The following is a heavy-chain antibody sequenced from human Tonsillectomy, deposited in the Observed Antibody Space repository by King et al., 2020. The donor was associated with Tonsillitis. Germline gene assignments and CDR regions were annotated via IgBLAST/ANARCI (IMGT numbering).Heavy chain of an antibody. D-gene: IGHD3-22*01. V-gene: IGHV3-21*01. CDR3: ARKYYYDSSGYRDDNYGMDV. J-gene: IGHJ6*02. CDR1: GFTFSSYS. CDR2: ISSSSSYI. Sequence: VQLVESGGGLVKPGGSLRLSCAASGFTFSSYSMNWVRQAPGKGLEWVSSISSSSSYIYYADSVKGRFTISRDNAKNSLYLQMNSLRAEATAVYYCARKYYYDSSGYRDDNYGMDVWGQGTTVTVSS.